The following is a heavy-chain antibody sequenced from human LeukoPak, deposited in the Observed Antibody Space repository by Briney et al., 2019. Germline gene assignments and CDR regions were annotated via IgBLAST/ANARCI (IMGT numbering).Heavy chain of an antibody. D-gene: IGHD4-17*01. J-gene: IGHJ4*02. Sequence: GGSLRLSCAASGFTFSSYSMNWIRQAPGKGLEWVSSISSSTSYIYYADSVKGRFTISKDNAKNSLCLQMNSLRAEDTAVYYCAIAGGSTVSHSDYWGQGTLVTVSS. V-gene: IGHV3-21*01. CDR2: ISSSTSYI. CDR1: GFTFSSYS. CDR3: AIAGGSTVSHSDY.